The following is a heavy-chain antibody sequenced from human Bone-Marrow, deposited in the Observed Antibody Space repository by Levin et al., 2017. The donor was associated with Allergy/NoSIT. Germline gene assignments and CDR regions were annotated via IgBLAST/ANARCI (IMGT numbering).Heavy chain of an antibody. J-gene: IGHJ4*02. CDR2: IKSDGSVT. D-gene: IGHD5-24*01. CDR1: GFTFSSYW. Sequence: GESLKISCAASGFTFSSYWMHWVRQAPGKGLVWVSRIKSDGSVTNYAESVKGRVTISRDNAKNTLYLQMNSLRAEDTAVYYCTRVGMATHSFDSWGLGTLVTVSS. CDR3: TRVGMATHSFDS. V-gene: IGHV3-74*01.